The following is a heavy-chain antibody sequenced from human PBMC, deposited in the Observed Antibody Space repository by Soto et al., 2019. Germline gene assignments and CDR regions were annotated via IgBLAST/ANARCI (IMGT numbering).Heavy chain of an antibody. Sequence: SETLSLTCAVYGGSFSGYYWSWIRQPPGKGLEWIGEINHSGSTNYNPSLKSRVTISVDTSKNQFSLKLSSVTAADTAVYYCARVVVPSAEYYYYYMDVWGKGTTVTVSS. D-gene: IGHD2-2*01. J-gene: IGHJ6*03. V-gene: IGHV4-34*01. CDR2: INHSGST. CDR3: ARVVVPSAEYYYYYMDV. CDR1: GGSFSGYY.